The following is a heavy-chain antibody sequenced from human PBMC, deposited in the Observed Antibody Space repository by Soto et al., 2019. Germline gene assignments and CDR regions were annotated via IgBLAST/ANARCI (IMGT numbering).Heavy chain of an antibody. CDR2: IYYSGST. D-gene: IGHD4-17*01. J-gene: IGHJ4*02. CDR3: ARDDIDYGIFDY. Sequence: PSETLSLTCTVSGGSISSGDYYWSWIRQPPGKGLEWIGYIYYSGSTYYNPSLKSRVTISVDTSKNQFSLKLSSVTAADTAVYYCARDDIDYGIFDYWGQGTLVTVS. V-gene: IGHV4-30-4*01. CDR1: GGSISSGDYY.